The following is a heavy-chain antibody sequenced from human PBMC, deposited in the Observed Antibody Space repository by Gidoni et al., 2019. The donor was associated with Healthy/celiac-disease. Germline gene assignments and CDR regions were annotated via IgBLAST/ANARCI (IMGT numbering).Heavy chain of an antibody. Sequence: QVPLVQSGAEVKKPGSSVKVSCKASGGTFSSYTISWVRQAPGQGLEWMGRIIPILGIANYAQKFQGRVTITADKSTSTAYMELSSLRSEDTAVYYCARDLLGYCSGGSCSLGYWGQGTLVTVSS. D-gene: IGHD2-15*01. CDR2: IIPILGIA. CDR1: GGTFSSYT. CDR3: ARDLLGYCSGGSCSLGY. J-gene: IGHJ4*02. V-gene: IGHV1-69*08.